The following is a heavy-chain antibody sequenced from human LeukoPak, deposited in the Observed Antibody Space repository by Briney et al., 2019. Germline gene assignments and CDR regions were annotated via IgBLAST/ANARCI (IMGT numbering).Heavy chain of an antibody. CDR2: IYYSGST. CDR3: ARGGSVDPLVADI. Sequence: PSETLSLTCTVSGGSISSGGYYWSWIRQHPGKGLEWIGYIYYSGSTYYNPSLKSRVTISVDTSKNQFSLKLSSVTAADTAAYYCARGGSVDPLVADIWGQGTMVTVSS. D-gene: IGHD2-2*01. J-gene: IGHJ3*02. CDR1: GGSISSGGYY. V-gene: IGHV4-31*03.